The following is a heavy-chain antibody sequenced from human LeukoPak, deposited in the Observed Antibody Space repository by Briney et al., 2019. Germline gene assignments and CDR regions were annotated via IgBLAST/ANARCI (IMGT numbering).Heavy chain of an antibody. CDR3: ARVPHRKGTAYDY. Sequence: SETLSLTCAVHGGSFSGYYWSWIRQPPGRGLEWIGEINHSGSTNYNPSLKSRVTISVDTSKNQFSLKLSSVTAADTAVYYCARVPHRKGTAYDYWGQGTLVTVSS. J-gene: IGHJ4*02. D-gene: IGHD1-1*01. CDR1: GGSFSGYY. CDR2: INHSGST. V-gene: IGHV4-34*01.